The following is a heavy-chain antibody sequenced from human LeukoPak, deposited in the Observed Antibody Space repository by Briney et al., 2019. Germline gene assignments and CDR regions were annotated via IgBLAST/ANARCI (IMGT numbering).Heavy chain of an antibody. CDR3: ARDRRDELRYSRRWYPDY. V-gene: IGHV1-18*01. CDR1: GYTFTSYG. J-gene: IGHJ4*02. D-gene: IGHD6-19*01. CDR2: ISTYNGNT. Sequence: EASVKVSCKASGYTFTSYGISGVRQAPGQGREGMGWISTYNGNTNYPQKLRGRVTMTTDKSTRTAYMEVRSLRSEDTAVYYCARDRRDELRYSRRWYPDYWGQGTLVTVSS.